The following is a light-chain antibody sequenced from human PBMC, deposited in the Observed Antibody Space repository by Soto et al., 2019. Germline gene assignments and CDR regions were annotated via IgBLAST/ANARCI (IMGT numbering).Light chain of an antibody. V-gene: IGLV1-40*01. Sequence: QSVLTQPPSVSGAPGQRVTISCTGSSSNIGAGYDVHWYQQLPGTAPKHLIYDKXNRPSGVPDRFSGSKSGNSASLAITRLQAEDEADYYCSSYAGSSNVFGTGTKVTVL. J-gene: IGLJ1*01. CDR3: SSYAGSSNV. CDR1: SSNIGAGYD. CDR2: DKX.